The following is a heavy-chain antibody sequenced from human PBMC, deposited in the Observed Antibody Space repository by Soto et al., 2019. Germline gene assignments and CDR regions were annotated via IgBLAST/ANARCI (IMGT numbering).Heavy chain of an antibody. CDR1: GFSLSTSGVG. V-gene: IGHV2-5*02. Sequence: QITLKESGPTLVKPTQTLTLTCTFSGFSLSTSGVGVGWIRQPPGKALEWLALIYWDDDKRYSPSLKSRLTSTKDTSKNPVVLTMTNMDPVDTATYYCAHRRGGSPESEYFQHWGQGTLVTVSS. D-gene: IGHD1-26*01. CDR3: AHRRGGSPESEYFQH. J-gene: IGHJ1*01. CDR2: IYWDDDK.